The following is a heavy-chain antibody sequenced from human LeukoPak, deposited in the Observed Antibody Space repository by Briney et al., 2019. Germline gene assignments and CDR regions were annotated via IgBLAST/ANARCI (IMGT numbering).Heavy chain of an antibody. CDR3: AKKSAMGWFDP. J-gene: IGHJ5*02. CDR1: GFTFSNYA. V-gene: IGHV3-23*01. Sequence: PGGSLRLSCAASGFTFSNYAMSWVRQAPGKGPEWVSGISGSDGTTYYADSVKGRFTISRDNSKNTLYLQMNSLRAEDTAVYYCAKKSAMGWFDPWGQGTLVTVSS. CDR2: ISGSDGTT. D-gene: IGHD2-2*01.